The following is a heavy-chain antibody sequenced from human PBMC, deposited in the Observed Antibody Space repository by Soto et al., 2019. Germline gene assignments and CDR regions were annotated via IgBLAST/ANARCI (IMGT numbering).Heavy chain of an antibody. Sequence: ASVKVSCKASGYTFTSYDINWVRQAPGQGLEWMGWINANSGNTEYAQKFQDRVTISRDTSARTAYMELSSLRSEDTAVYYCARDEPDLYWFPDFDYWGQGTLVTVSS. CDR1: GYTFTSYD. J-gene: IGHJ4*02. V-gene: IGHV1-8*01. CDR2: INANSGNT. CDR3: ARDEPDLYWFPDFDY. D-gene: IGHD2-8*02.